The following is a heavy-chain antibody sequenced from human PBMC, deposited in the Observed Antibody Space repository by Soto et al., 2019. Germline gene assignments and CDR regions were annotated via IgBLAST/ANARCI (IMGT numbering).Heavy chain of an antibody. CDR1: GGTFSSYA. V-gene: IGHV1-69*12. J-gene: IGHJ6*02. Sequence: QVQLVQSGAEVKKPGSSVKVSCKASGGTFSSYAISWVRQAPGQGLEWMGGIIPIFGTANYAQKFQGRVTITADESTSTADKELSSLRAEDTAVYYCASPTKPLYFYYGMDVWGQGTTVTVSS. CDR2: IIPIFGTA. D-gene: IGHD1-1*01. CDR3: ASPTKPLYFYYGMDV.